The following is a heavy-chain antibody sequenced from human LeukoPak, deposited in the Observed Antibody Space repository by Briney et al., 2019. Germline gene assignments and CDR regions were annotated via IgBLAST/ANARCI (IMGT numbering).Heavy chain of an antibody. CDR3: AKESGYSPLDY. Sequence: GGSLRLSCAASGFTFSSYARSWVGQAPGKGLEWVSAISGSGGSTYYADSVKGRFTISRDNSKNTLYLQMNSLRAQATTVYYCAKESGYSPLDYWGQGTLVTVSS. J-gene: IGHJ4*02. CDR1: GFTFSSYA. V-gene: IGHV3-23*01. D-gene: IGHD5-12*01. CDR2: ISGSGGST.